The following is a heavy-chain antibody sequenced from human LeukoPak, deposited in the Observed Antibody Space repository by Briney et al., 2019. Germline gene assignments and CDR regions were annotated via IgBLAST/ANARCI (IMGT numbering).Heavy chain of an antibody. D-gene: IGHD6-6*01. J-gene: IGHJ5*02. CDR3: ARGGAARPDL. CDR1: GFTFSTYW. V-gene: IGHV3-7*01. Sequence: GGSLRLSCAASGFTFSTYWMNWFRQTPGKGLEWVAKIKADGGEKDHVASVKGRFTISRDNAKNSLYLQMNSLRVEDTAVYYCARGGAARPDLWGQGTLVTVSS. CDR2: IKADGGEK.